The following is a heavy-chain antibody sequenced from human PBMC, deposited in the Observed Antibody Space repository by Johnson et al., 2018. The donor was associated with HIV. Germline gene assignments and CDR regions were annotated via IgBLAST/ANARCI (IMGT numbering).Heavy chain of an antibody. J-gene: IGHJ3*02. Sequence: VQLVESGGGSVKPGDSLRLSCAASGFTFDDHAMHWVRQAPGKGLEWVSLISWDGGSTYYGDSVKGRFTISRDNSKNTLYLQMNSLRAEDTAVYYCARTRHYYEAFDIWGQGTMVTVSS. CDR3: ARTRHYYEAFDI. CDR1: GFTFDDHA. D-gene: IGHD3-10*01. V-gene: IGHV3-43D*03. CDR2: ISWDGGST.